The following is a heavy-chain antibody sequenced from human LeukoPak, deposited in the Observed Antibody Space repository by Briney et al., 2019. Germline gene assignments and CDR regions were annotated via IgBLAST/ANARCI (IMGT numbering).Heavy chain of an antibody. CDR1: GYSFTSYW. J-gene: IGHJ4*02. D-gene: IGHD3-10*01. CDR3: ARRQITMVRGVINGFDY. V-gene: IGHV5-10-1*01. CDR2: IDPSDSYT. Sequence: GESLKISCKGSGYSFTSYWISWVRQMPGKGREWMGRIDPSDSYTNYSPSFQGHVTISADKSISTAYLQWSSLKASDTAMYYCARRQITMVRGVINGFDYWGQGTLVTVSS.